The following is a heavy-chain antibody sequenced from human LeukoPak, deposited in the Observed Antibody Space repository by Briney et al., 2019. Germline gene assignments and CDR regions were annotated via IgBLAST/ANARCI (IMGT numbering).Heavy chain of an antibody. V-gene: IGHV3-7*01. D-gene: IGHD2-2*01. CDR3: ARVWDIVVAKDAFDI. J-gene: IGHJ3*02. CDR1: GFTFSSYW. CDR2: IKQDGSEK. Sequence: PGGSLRLSCAASGFTFSSYWMSWVRQAPGKGLEWVANIKQDGSEKYYVDPVKGRFTISRDNAKNSLYLQMNSLRAEDTAVYYCARVWDIVVAKDAFDIWGQGTMVAVSS.